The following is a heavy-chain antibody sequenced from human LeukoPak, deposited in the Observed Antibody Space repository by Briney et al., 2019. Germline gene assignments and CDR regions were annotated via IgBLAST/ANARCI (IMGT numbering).Heavy chain of an antibody. J-gene: IGHJ4*02. D-gene: IGHD6-19*01. CDR2: TYFRSKWYA. CDR3: VRGITGPGYYFDY. Sequence: SQTLSLTCAMSGDSVSSNSAAWTWMRQSPSRGLEWLGRTYFRSKWYADYPVSVKGRIAINPDTSKNQFSLQLNSVTPEDTAVYYCVRGITGPGYYFDYWGQGALVTVSS. V-gene: IGHV6-1*01. CDR1: GDSVSSNSAA.